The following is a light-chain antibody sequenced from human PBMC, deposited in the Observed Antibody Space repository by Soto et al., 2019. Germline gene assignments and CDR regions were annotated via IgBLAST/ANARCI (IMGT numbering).Light chain of an antibody. CDR1: RSNIGSNN. J-gene: IGLJ1*01. Sequence: QSVLTQPPSASGIPGQRVTISCSGSRSNIGSNNVNWYQQLPGTAPRLLTFNNHLRPSGVPDRFSGSKSGTSASLAISGLQSEDEGDYYCAAWDDSLDGYVFGNGTKVTVL. CDR2: NNH. CDR3: AAWDDSLDGYV. V-gene: IGLV1-44*01.